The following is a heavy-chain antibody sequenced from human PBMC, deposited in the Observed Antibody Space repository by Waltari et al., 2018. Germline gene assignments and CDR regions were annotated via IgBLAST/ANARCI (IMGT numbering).Heavy chain of an antibody. J-gene: IGHJ5*02. CDR1: GGSISSSGSY. Sequence: QLQLQESGPGLVKPSETLSLTCTVSGGSISSSGSYWGWIRPPPGKGLAWIGRSSYSGITYYKTSLMSRVTNSGDTSKNQLSRKLTSVIAAETAVFYCARFSKSANWIDPWGQGTLVTVSS. CDR3: ARFSKSANWIDP. CDR2: SSYSGIT. V-gene: IGHV4-39*01. D-gene: IGHD3-3*02.